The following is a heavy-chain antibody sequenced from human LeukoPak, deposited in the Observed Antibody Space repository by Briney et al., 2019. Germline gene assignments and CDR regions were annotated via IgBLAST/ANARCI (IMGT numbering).Heavy chain of an antibody. CDR2: ISGSGTT. CDR3: AKDSGHSSSWYY. V-gene: IGHV3-23*01. CDR1: GFSFSSYA. D-gene: IGHD6-13*01. Sequence: GGSLRLSCAASGFSFSSYAMNWVRQAPGKGLEWVSSISGSGTTYYPDSVKGRFTISRDSARNTLYLQMNSLRAEDTAVYYCAKDSGHSSSWYYWGQGTLVTVSS. J-gene: IGHJ4*02.